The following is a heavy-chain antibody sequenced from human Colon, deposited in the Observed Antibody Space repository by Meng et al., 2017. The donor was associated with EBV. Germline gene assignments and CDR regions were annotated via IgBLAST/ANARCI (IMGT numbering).Heavy chain of an antibody. CDR3: ARGLAWFRELLSINWFDP. J-gene: IGHJ5*02. D-gene: IGHD3-10*01. V-gene: IGHV4-34*02. CDR2: INHSGST. CDR1: GGAFSGYY. Sequence: VQIQQWGAGLLNRSPNLSLPRDVYGGAFSGYYWTWIRQPPGKGLEWIGEINHSGSTNYNPSLKSRVTISVDTSKNQFSLKLSSVTAADTAVYYCARGLAWFRELLSINWFDPWGQGTLVTVSS.